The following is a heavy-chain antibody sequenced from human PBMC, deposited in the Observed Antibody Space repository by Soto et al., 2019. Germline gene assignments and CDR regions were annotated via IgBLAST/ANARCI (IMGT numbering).Heavy chain of an antibody. CDR3: SCLKTPRGPSGSCF. V-gene: IGHV4-61*01. CDR1: GGSVSSGSYY. CDR2: IYYSGST. D-gene: IGHD6-19*01. Sequence: SETLALTCTVSGGSVSSGSYYWSWIRQPPGKGLEWIGYIYYSGSTNYNPSLKSRVTISVDTSKNQFSLKLSSVTAADTAVYYCSCLKTPRGPSGSCFWGQRSLVPVSA. J-gene: IGHJ4*02.